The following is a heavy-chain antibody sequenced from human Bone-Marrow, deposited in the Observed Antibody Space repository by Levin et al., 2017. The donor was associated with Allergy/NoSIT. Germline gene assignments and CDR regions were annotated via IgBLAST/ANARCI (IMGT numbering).Heavy chain of an antibody. Sequence: GGSLRLSCVASGFTFSSYSMNWVRQAPGKGLEWVSYISSSSSTIYYADSVKGRFTISRDNAKNSLYLQMNSLRDEDTAVYYCARDLIVGATAFSFDYWGQGTLVTVSS. D-gene: IGHD1-26*01. J-gene: IGHJ4*02. CDR1: GFTFSSYS. CDR3: ARDLIVGATAFSFDY. V-gene: IGHV3-48*02. CDR2: ISSSSSTI.